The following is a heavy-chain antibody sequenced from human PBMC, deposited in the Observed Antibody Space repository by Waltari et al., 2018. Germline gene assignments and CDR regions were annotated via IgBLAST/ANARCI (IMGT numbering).Heavy chain of an antibody. D-gene: IGHD6-19*01. CDR2: INHIGTT. CDR3: ARGGQYTSGWNWYFDL. V-gene: IGHV4-34*01. CDR1: GGSFSGFY. Sequence: QVQLQQWGAGLLKTSETLSLTCAVHGGSFSGFYWTWIRQPPGEGLEWIGEINHIGTTDYNPSLKSRVTISVDTSKSHFSLKLSSVTAADTAVYYCARGGQYTSGWNWYFDLWGRGTLVTVYS. J-gene: IGHJ2*01.